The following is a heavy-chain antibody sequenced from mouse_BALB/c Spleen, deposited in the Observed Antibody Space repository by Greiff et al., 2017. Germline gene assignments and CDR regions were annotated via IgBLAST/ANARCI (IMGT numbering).Heavy chain of an antibody. J-gene: IGHJ4*01. Sequence: VQLQQSGPSLVKPSQTLSLTCSVTGDSITSGYWNWIRKFPGNKLEYMGYISYSGSTYYNPSLKSRISITRDTSKNQYYLQLNSVTTEDTATYYCARFPDGYYYAMDYWGQGTSVTVSS. CDR1: GDSITSGY. CDR3: ARFPDGYYYAMDY. D-gene: IGHD2-3*01. CDR2: ISYSGST. V-gene: IGHV3-8*02.